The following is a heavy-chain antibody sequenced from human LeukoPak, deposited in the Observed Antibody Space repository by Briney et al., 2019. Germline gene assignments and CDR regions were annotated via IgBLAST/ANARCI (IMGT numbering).Heavy chain of an antibody. CDR2: IKVDGFEK. V-gene: IGHV3-7*05. D-gene: IGHD6-19*01. J-gene: IGHJ4*02. Sequence: GGSLRLSCVASGFPFSYYWMSWVRQAPGKGPDWVANIKVDGFEKHYVDSVKGRFTISRDNAKNSLYLQMNSLRAEDTGVYYCARDNAGSGWVYWGQGTLVTVSS. CDR1: GFPFSYYW. CDR3: ARDNAGSGWVY.